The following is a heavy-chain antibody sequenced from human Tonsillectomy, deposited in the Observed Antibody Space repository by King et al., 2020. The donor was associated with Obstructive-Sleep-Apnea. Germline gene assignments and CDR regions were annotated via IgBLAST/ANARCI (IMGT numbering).Heavy chain of an antibody. V-gene: IGHV4-39*07. Sequence: LQLQESGPGLVKPSETLSLTCTVSGGSISSSSYYWGWIRQPPGKGLEWIGSIYYSGSTYYNPSLKSRVTISVETSKNQFSLKLSSLTAADTAVYYCARGSGPPPDIVVVPAATAVDYWGQGTLVTVSS. CDR1: GGSISSSSYY. CDR2: IYYSGST. D-gene: IGHD2-2*01. J-gene: IGHJ4*02. CDR3: ARGSGPPPDIVVVPAATAVDY.